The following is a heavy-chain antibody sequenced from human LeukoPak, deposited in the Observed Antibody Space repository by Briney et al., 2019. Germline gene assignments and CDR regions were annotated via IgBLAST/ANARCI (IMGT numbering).Heavy chain of an antibody. CDR1: GFTFSSYG. J-gene: IGHJ4*02. V-gene: IGHV3-48*01. Sequence: PGGSLRLSCAASGFTFSSYGMNWVRRAPGKGLEWISYMNSDSSTIYHADSVRGRFTISRDSAKNSLYLQMNSLRAEDTAVYYCARFGTYYYDSRGYWGTIFDYWGQGTQVTVSS. CDR3: ARFGTYYYDSRGYWGTIFDY. CDR2: MNSDSSTI. D-gene: IGHD3-22*01.